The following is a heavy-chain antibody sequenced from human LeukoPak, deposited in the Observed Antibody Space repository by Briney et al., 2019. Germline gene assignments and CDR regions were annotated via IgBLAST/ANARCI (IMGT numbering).Heavy chain of an antibody. V-gene: IGHV1-69*05. Sequence: SVKVSCKASGGTFSSYAISWVRQAPGQGLEWMGGIIPIFGTANYAQKFQGRVTITTDESTSTAYMELSSLRSEDTAVYYCARVSDSSGHYNGGGFDYWGQGTLVTVSS. J-gene: IGHJ4*02. CDR1: GGTFSSYA. CDR2: IIPIFGTA. CDR3: ARVSDSSGHYNGGGFDY. D-gene: IGHD3-22*01.